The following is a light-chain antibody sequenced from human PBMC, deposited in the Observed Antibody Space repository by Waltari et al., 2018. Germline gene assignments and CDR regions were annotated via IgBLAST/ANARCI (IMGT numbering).Light chain of an antibody. CDR3: SSYAGTNTWL. J-gene: IGLJ2*01. V-gene: IGLV2-11*01. Sequence: QAALTQPPPVSGSPGQSVTISCTGTSSDIGGYNYVSWYQHHPGKAPQLMIYDVTKRPSGVSDRFSGSRSGNTASLTISGLQAEDEADYYCSSYAGTNTWLFGGGTRLTVL. CDR1: SSDIGGYNY. CDR2: DVT.